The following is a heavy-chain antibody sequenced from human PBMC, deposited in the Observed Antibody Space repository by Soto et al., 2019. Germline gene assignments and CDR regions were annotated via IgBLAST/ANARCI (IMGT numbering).Heavy chain of an antibody. CDR3: QRDFAEPPTNNRYFYSFHG. CDR1: GYTFINYA. D-gene: IGHD2-8*01. J-gene: IGHJ6*01. V-gene: IGHV1-3*01. CDR2: INVGNSGT. Sequence: QLVQSGAGVKSPGASVTLSCKGSGYTFINYAIHWVRQAPGRGLEWMGWINVGNSGTQYSQKFQGRVSITKDTSASTVYMELRRLRSEDTAVYYCQRDFAEPPTNNRYFYSFHGWGQGTTVTVSS.